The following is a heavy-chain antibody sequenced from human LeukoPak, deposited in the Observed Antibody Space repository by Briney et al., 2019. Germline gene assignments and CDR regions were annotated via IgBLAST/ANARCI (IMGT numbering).Heavy chain of an antibody. CDR1: GFTFSSYG. D-gene: IGHD3-3*01. V-gene: IGHV3-30*18. J-gene: IGHJ4*02. CDR3: AKEEWPAHSHFDY. Sequence: GRSLRLSCAASGFTFSSYGMHWVRQAPGKGLEWVAVISYDGSNKYYADSVKGRFTISRDNSKNTLYLQMNSLRAEDTAVYYCAKEEWPAHSHFDYWGQGTLVTVSS. CDR2: ISYDGSNK.